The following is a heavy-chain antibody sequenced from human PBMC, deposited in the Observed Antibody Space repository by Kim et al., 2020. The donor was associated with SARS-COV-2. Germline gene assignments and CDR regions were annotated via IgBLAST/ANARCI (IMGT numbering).Heavy chain of an antibody. D-gene: IGHD6-13*01. CDR3: ARQYAAAGTYYYYGMDV. Sequence: GESLKISCKGSGYSFTSYWIGWVRQMPGKGLEWMGIIYPGDSDTRYNPSFQGQVTISADKSISTAYLQWSSLKASDTAMYYCARQYAAAGTYYYYGMDVWGQGTTVTVSS. J-gene: IGHJ6*02. CDR1: GYSFTSYW. CDR2: IYPGDSDT. V-gene: IGHV5-51*01.